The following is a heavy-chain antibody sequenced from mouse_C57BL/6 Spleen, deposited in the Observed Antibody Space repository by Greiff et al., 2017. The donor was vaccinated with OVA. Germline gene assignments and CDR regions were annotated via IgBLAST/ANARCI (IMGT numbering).Heavy chain of an antibody. D-gene: IGHD1-1*01. CDR3: ARSGTTVVPYWYFDV. CDR1: GYAFSSSW. V-gene: IGHV1-82*01. Sequence: QVQLQQSGPELVKPGASVKISCKASGYAFSSSWMNWVKQRPGKGLEWIGRIYPGDGDTNYNGKFKGKATLTADKSSSTAYMQLSSLTSEDSAVYFCARSGTTVVPYWYFDVWGTGTTVTVSS. J-gene: IGHJ1*03. CDR2: IYPGDGDT.